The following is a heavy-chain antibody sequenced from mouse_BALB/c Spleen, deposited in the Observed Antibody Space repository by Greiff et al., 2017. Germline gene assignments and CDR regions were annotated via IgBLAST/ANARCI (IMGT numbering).Heavy chain of an antibody. V-gene: IGHV1S56*01. CDR1: GYTFTSYY. J-gene: IGHJ2*01. Sequence: QVQLQQSGPELVKPGASVRISCKASGYTFTSYYIHWVKQRPGQGLEWIGWIYPGNVNTKYNEKFKGKATLTADKSSSTAYMQLSSLTSEDSAVYFCARENYGSSSHWFDYWGQGTTLTVSS. CDR2: IYPGNVNT. CDR3: ARENYGSSSHWFDY. D-gene: IGHD1-1*01.